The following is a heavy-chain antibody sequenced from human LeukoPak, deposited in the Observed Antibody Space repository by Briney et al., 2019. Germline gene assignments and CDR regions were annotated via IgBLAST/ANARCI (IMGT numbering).Heavy chain of an antibody. Sequence: SETLSLTCTVSGGSIGSYYWTWIRQPPGKGLEWIGYIYYSGSTNYNPSLKSRVTISVDTSKNQVSLKVTSVTAADTALYYCATYYFIAAADYYLDFWGQGILVTVSS. V-gene: IGHV4-59*08. CDR1: GGSIGSYY. D-gene: IGHD6-13*01. J-gene: IGHJ4*02. CDR3: ATYYFIAAADYYLDF. CDR2: IYYSGST.